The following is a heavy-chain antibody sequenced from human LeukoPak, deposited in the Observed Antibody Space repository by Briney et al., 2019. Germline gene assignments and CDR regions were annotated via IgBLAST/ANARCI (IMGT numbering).Heavy chain of an antibody. V-gene: IGHV4-61*08. Sequence: PSETLSLTCTVSGGSINSGDYYWGWIRQPPGKGLEWIGYIYYSGSTNYNPSLKSRVTISVDTSKNQFSLKLSSVTAADTAVYYCAKEGYTYGYSHFDFWGQGTLVTVSS. CDR2: IYYSGST. D-gene: IGHD5-18*01. J-gene: IGHJ4*02. CDR1: GGSINSGDYY. CDR3: AKEGYTYGYSHFDF.